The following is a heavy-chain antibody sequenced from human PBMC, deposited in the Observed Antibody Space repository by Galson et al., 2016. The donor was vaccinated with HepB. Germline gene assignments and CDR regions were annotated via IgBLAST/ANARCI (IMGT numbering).Heavy chain of an antibody. Sequence: SLRLSCAASGFIFSDHYMEWVRQAPGKGLEWVGRTKNKANSYTKEYAASVEGRFTISRDDSKNSLYLQMNSLEIEDTAVYYCAVWFGGRSNSWGLGTLVTVSS. CDR3: AVWFGGRSNS. CDR2: TKNKANSYTK. CDR1: GFIFSDHY. J-gene: IGHJ5*02. D-gene: IGHD3-10*01. V-gene: IGHV3-72*01.